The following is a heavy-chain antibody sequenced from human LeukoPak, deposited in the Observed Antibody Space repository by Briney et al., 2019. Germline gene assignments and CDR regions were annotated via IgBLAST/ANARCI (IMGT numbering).Heavy chain of an antibody. CDR1: GFTFSSYG. Sequence: GGSLRLSCAASGFTFSSYGMNWVRQAPGKGLEWVSTISGSGTSTYYADSVKGRFTISRDNSKNTLYLQMNSLRAEDTAVYYCAKVGKAARIIGTTSRYYYYYMDVWGKGTTVTVSS. D-gene: IGHD1-20*01. V-gene: IGHV3-23*01. CDR2: ISGSGTST. CDR3: AKVGKAARIIGTTSRYYYYYMDV. J-gene: IGHJ6*03.